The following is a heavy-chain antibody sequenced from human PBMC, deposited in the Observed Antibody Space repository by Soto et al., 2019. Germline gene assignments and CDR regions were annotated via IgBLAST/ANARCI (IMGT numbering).Heavy chain of an antibody. D-gene: IGHD1-1*01. V-gene: IGHV3-23*01. Sequence: GGSLRLSCAASGFTFSSYAMSWVRQAPGKGLEWVSAISGSGGSTYYADSVKGRFTISRDNSKNTLYLQVNSLRAEDTAVYYCAKPGLGFDYYYGMDVWGQGTTVTVSS. CDR1: GFTFSSYA. CDR2: ISGSGGST. J-gene: IGHJ6*02. CDR3: AKPGLGFDYYYGMDV.